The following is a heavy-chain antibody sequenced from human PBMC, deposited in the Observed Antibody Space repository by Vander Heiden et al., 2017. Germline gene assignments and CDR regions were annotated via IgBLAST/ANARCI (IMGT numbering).Heavy chain of an antibody. D-gene: IGHD3-16*01. CDR3: ARIRGQGDY. Sequence: QFQPVQSGAEMKKPGSPVNVPCKACGGPFSSYAISWVRQAPGQGLEWMGGIIPILGIANYAQKFQGRVTITADKSTSTAYMELSSLRSEDTAVYYCARIRGQGDYWGQGTLVTVSS. V-gene: IGHV1-69*10. CDR2: IIPILGIA. CDR1: GGPFSSYA. J-gene: IGHJ4*02.